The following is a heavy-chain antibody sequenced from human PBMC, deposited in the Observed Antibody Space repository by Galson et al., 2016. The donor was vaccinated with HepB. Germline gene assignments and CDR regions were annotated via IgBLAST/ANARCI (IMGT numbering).Heavy chain of an antibody. Sequence: SETLSLTCTVSGGSIGSIDYYWGWIRQPPGKGLQWIASYYYSGSSYYNPSLKSRVTIPVDPSKNQLSLRLTSVTAADTGLYYCVRDTAYYRGGSDYWGQGTLVTVSS. V-gene: IGHV4-39*02. CDR3: VRDTAYYRGGSDY. D-gene: IGHD2-15*01. CDR2: YYYSGSS. J-gene: IGHJ4*02. CDR1: GGSIGSIDYY.